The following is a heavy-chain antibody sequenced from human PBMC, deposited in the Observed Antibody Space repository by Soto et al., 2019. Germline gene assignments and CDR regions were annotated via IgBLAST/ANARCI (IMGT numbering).Heavy chain of an antibody. D-gene: IGHD3-3*02. CDR1: GSSINSSGYY. CDR3: ARLPSRHLVDY. J-gene: IGHJ4*02. Sequence: PSETLSLPCPDSGSSINSSGYYWGWIRQPPGKGLEWIGSMFYGVSTYYNPSLKSRVTVSVDTSKNQFSLNLMSVTAADTAVYYCARLPSRHLVDYWGQGTLVTVSS. CDR2: MFYGVST. V-gene: IGHV4-39*01.